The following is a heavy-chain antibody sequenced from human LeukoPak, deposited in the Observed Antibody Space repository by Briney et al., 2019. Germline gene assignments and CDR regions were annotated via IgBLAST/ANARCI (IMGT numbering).Heavy chain of an antibody. CDR1: GGSISSGDYY. Sequence: SETLSLTCTVSGGSISSGDYYWSWIRQPPGKGLEWTGNIYYSGSTYYNPSLKSRVTISVDTSKNQFSLKLSSVTAADTAVYYCARVGPGVWFDYWGQGTLVTVSS. J-gene: IGHJ4*02. CDR3: ARVGPGVWFDY. D-gene: IGHD3-16*01. CDR2: IYYSGST. V-gene: IGHV4-30-4*01.